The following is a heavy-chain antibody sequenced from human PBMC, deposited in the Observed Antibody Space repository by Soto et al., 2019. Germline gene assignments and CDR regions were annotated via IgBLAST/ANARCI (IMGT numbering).Heavy chain of an antibody. V-gene: IGHV3-30*18. D-gene: IGHD3-10*01. Sequence: QVQLVDSGGGVVQPGRSLRLSCAGSGFTFRWFGMNWVRQAPGKWLEWVARISNDGSNEYYVDSLKGRFTISRDNSKNTLYLQMDSLRAEDTAVYYCAKGEVRGIIPSYFDYWGLGTLVTVSS. CDR1: GFTFRWFG. CDR2: ISNDGSNE. CDR3: AKGEVRGIIPSYFDY. J-gene: IGHJ4*02.